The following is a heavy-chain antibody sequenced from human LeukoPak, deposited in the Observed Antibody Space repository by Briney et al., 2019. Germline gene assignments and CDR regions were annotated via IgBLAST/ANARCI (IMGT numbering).Heavy chain of an antibody. Sequence: PGGSLRLSCAASGFTFSSYSMNWVRQAPGKGLEWVSSISSSSYIYNADSVKGRFTISRDNAKNSLYLQMNSLRAEDTAVYYCARDQDSSGYYYLIHIYYFDYWGQGTLVTVSS. V-gene: IGHV3-21*01. CDR3: ARDQDSSGYYYLIHIYYFDY. CDR1: GFTFSSYS. CDR2: ISSSSYI. D-gene: IGHD3-22*01. J-gene: IGHJ4*02.